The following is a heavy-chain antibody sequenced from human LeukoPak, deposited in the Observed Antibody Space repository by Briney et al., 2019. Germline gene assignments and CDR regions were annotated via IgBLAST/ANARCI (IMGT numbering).Heavy chain of an antibody. J-gene: IGHJ4*02. CDR1: GFTFSSYS. CDR2: IIASGTAM. Sequence: GGSLRLSCAASGFTFSSYSMNWVRQAPGKGLEWVSHIIASGTAMFYADSVKGRFTISRDNAKNSLYLQMNSLRAEDTAVYYCARDVFYYDFWSGYVDYWGQGTLVTVSS. CDR3: ARDVFYYDFWSGYVDY. D-gene: IGHD3-3*01. V-gene: IGHV3-48*01.